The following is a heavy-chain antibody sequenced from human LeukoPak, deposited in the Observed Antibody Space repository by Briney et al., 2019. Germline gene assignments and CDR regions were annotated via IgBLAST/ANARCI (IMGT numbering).Heavy chain of an antibody. CDR1: GFSLSSCW. J-gene: IGHJ6*02. D-gene: IGHD2-2*01. V-gene: IGHV3-7*01. CDR3: ARDPTSWDYYYGMDV. CDR2: INLDGSEK. Sequence: AGGSLRLSCAASGFSLSSCWMSWVRQAPGKGLEWVANINLDGSEKYYVDSVKGRLTISRDNAKNSLYLQMNSLRAEDTAVYYCARDPTSWDYYYGMDVWGQGTTVTVSS.